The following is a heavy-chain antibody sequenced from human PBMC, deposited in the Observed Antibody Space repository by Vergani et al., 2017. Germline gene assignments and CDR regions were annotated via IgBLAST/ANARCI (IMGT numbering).Heavy chain of an antibody. J-gene: IGHJ5*02. Sequence: QVHLQESGPGVVKPSDTLSLTCTVSVGSMSDFYWTWIRQPAGRGLEWIGRIYPNGNGNYNVSLRSRLTMSIDTSRSQFSLSLSSVTAADTAVYYCARGNCGVNCPKYNWLAPWGRGILVTVSS. D-gene: IGHD2-21*01. CDR3: ARGNCGVNCPKYNWLAP. CDR1: VGSMSDFY. CDR2: IYPNGNG. V-gene: IGHV4-4*07.